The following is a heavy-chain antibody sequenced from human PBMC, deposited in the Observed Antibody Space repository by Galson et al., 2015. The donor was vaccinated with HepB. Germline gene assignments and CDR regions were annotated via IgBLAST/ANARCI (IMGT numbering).Heavy chain of an antibody. CDR1: GFTVSSNY. D-gene: IGHD2-15*01. V-gene: IGHV3-66*02. CDR3: ERVKDCSGGCCPYYFDY. Sequence: SVRLSCEASGFTVSSNYMSWVRQAPGQGLEWISVIYSGGSTYYADPVKGRFIISRDNSTNTLYLQMNSLRAEDKAVYYCERVKDCSGGCCPYYFDYWGQGTLVTVSS. CDR2: IYSGGST. J-gene: IGHJ4*02.